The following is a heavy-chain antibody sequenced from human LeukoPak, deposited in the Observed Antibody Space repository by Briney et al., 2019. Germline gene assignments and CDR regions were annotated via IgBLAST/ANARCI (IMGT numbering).Heavy chain of an antibody. V-gene: IGHV3-23*01. D-gene: IGHD3-16*01. CDR2: ITGSGGST. J-gene: IGHJ4*02. Sequence: PGGSLRLSCAASGFTFSTYAMSWVRQAPGKGLEWVSSITGSGGSTYYADSVKGRFTISRDNSKNTLYLQMNSLRAEDTAVYYCARGDDFSGDHWGQGTLVTVSS. CDR1: GFTFSTYA. CDR3: ARGDDFSGDH.